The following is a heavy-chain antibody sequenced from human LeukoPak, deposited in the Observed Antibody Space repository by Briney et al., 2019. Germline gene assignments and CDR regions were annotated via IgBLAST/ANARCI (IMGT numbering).Heavy chain of an antibody. CDR3: AKDRLGPLFRSGYYTT. CDR1: GFTFDDYA. V-gene: IGHV3-43*02. J-gene: IGHJ5*02. Sequence: PGGSLRLSCAASGFTFDDYAMHWVRQAPGKGLEWVSLISGDGGSTYYADSVKGRFTISRDNSKNSLYLQMNSLRTEDTALYYCAKDRLGPLFRSGYYTTWGQGTLVTVSS. CDR2: ISGDGGST. D-gene: IGHD3-3*01.